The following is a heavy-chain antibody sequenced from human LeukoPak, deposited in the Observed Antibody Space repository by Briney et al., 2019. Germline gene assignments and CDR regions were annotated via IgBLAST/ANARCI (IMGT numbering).Heavy chain of an antibody. CDR2: ISGSGGST. CDR1: GFTFSSYA. Sequence: GGSLRLSCAASGFTFSSYAMSWVRQAPGKGLEWVSAISGSGGSTYYADSVKGRFTISRDNPKNTLYLQMNSLRAEDTAVYYCAKDLGVVVTAPFDYWGQGTLVTVSS. V-gene: IGHV3-23*01. J-gene: IGHJ4*02. CDR3: AKDLGVVVTAPFDY. D-gene: IGHD2-21*02.